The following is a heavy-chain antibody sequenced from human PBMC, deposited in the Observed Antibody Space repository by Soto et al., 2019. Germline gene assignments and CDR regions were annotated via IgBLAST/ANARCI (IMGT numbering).Heavy chain of an antibody. CDR1: GYTFSSYA. Sequence: QVQLVESGGGVVQPGRSLRLSCSASGYTFSSYAMHWVRQAPGKGLEWVSAISYDGGNKYYADSLMGRFTISRDNSKTTLYLHMNSLRAEDTAVYYCAMDLVVFVTSYYGLAVWGPGTTVSVSS. CDR2: ISYDGGNK. J-gene: IGHJ6*02. CDR3: AMDLVVFVTSYYGLAV. V-gene: IGHV3-30*03. D-gene: IGHD3-22*01.